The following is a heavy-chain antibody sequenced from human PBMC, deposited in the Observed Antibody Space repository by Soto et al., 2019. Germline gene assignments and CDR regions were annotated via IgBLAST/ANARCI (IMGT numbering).Heavy chain of an antibody. CDR1: GYTFTSHF. CDR3: ARALRRKAFDF. V-gene: IGHV1-46*01. J-gene: IGHJ4*02. Sequence: ASVKVSCKASGYTFTSHFLHWVRLAPGQGLEWLGVINPIGGGATYAQKFQGRVTFTRDTSTSTVNMEPHDLTSDDTALYFCARALRRKAFDFWGQGTLVTVSS. CDR2: INPIGGGA.